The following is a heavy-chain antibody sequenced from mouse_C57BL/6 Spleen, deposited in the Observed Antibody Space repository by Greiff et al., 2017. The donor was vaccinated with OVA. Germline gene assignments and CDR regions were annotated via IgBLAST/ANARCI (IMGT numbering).Heavy chain of an antibody. D-gene: IGHD1-1*01. V-gene: IGHV14-2*01. CDR3: ARHYYGSSDDDVDY. Sequence: VQLQQSGAELVKPGASVKLSCTASGFTIKDYYMHWVKQRTEQGLEWIGRIDPEDGDTKYAPKFQGKATITADTSSNTAYLQLSSLTSEDTAVYYCARHYYGSSDDDVDYWGQGTTLTVSS. J-gene: IGHJ2*01. CDR1: GFTIKDYY. CDR2: IDPEDGDT.